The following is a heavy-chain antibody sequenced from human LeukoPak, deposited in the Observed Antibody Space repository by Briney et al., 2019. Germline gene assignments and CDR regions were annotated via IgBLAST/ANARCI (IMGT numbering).Heavy chain of an antibody. J-gene: IGHJ6*02. CDR1: GGSFSSSNW. Sequence: SETLSLTCAVSGGSFSSSNWWSWVRQPPGEGLEWIGEIYHSGSTNYNPSLKSRVTISVDKSKNQFSLKLSSVTAADTAVYYCARDGTVVPAAMDYYGMDVWGQGTTVTVSS. CDR3: ARDGTVVPAAMDYYGMDV. V-gene: IGHV4-4*02. CDR2: IYHSGST. D-gene: IGHD2-2*01.